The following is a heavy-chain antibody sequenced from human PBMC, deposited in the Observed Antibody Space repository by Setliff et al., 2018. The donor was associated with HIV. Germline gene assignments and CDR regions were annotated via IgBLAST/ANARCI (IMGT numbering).Heavy chain of an antibody. V-gene: IGHV1-8*02. J-gene: IGHJ3*02. Sequence: ASVKVSCKASGYTFTSYDINWVRQATGQGLQWIGWMNPNSGNTAYAQKFQGRVTMTRNTSISTAYMELSSLRSEDTALYYCARAARGGLQYGPTGHAFDIWGQGTMVTVS. D-gene: IGHD1-1*01. CDR3: ARAARGGLQYGPTGHAFDI. CDR2: MNPNSGNT. CDR1: GYTFTSYD.